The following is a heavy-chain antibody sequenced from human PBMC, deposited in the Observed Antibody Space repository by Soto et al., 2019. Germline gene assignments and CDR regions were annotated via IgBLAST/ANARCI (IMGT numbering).Heavy chain of an antibody. CDR1: GYTFTGYY. J-gene: IGHJ4*02. CDR3: ARGPYYYDSSGYYLPFDY. V-gene: IGHV1-2*04. D-gene: IGHD3-22*01. Sequence: GASVKVSCKASGYTFTGYYMHWVRQAPGQGLEWMGWINPNSGGTNYAQKFQGWVTMTRDTSISTAYMELSRLRSDDTAVYYCARGPYYYDSSGYYLPFDYWGQGTLVTVSS. CDR2: INPNSGGT.